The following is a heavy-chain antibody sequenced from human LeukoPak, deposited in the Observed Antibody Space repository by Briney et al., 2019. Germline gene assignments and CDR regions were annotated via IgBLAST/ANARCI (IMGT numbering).Heavy chain of an antibody. D-gene: IGHD3-9*01. CDR1: GGSFSGYY. J-gene: IGHJ6*02. CDR3: ARDHGYHILPPHYQRMDV. CDR2: INHSGST. V-gene: IGHV4-34*01. Sequence: SETLSLTCAVYGGSFSGYYWSWIRQPPGKGLEWIGEINHSGSTNYNPSLKSRVTISVDTSKNQFSLKLSSVTAADTAVYYCARDHGYHILPPHYQRMDVWGQGTTVTGPS.